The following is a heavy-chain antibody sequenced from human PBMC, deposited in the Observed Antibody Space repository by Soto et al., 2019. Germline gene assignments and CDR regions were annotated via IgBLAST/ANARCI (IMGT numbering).Heavy chain of an antibody. V-gene: IGHV4-31*03. CDR2: IYNSGST. CDR3: ARDPAP. CDR1: GGSISSGGYY. J-gene: IGHJ5*02. Sequence: QVQLQESGPGLVKASQTLSLTCTVSGGSISSGGYYWSWIRQHPGKGLEWIGYIYNSGSTSYNPSLKRRVTLSAATSKNQSSLKLSSVTAADPAVYYCARDPAPWGQGTLVTVSS.